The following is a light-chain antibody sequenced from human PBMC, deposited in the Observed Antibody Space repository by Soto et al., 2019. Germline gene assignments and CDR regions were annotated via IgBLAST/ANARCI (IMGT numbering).Light chain of an antibody. CDR2: DVS. CDR3: SSYTGSSTLVV. Sequence: QSALTQPASVSGSPGQSITISCTGTSSDVGGYNYVSWYQQHPGKAPKLMIYDVSDRPSGVSNRFSGSKSGNTASLTISRSQAEDEADYYCSSYTGSSTLVVFGGGTKLTVL. J-gene: IGLJ2*01. V-gene: IGLV2-14*01. CDR1: SSDVGGYNY.